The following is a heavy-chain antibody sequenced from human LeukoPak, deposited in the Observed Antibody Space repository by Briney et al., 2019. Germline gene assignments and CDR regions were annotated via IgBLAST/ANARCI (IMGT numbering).Heavy chain of an antibody. CDR1: GGSFSGYY. Sequence: KPSETLSLTCAVYGGSFSGYYWSWIRQPPGKGLEWIGEINHSGSTNYNPSLKSRVTISVDTSKNQFSLKLSSVTAADTAVYYCARGGQWGFDYWGQGTLVTVSS. J-gene: IGHJ4*02. CDR3: ARGGQWGFDY. V-gene: IGHV4-34*01. D-gene: IGHD6-19*01. CDR2: INHSGST.